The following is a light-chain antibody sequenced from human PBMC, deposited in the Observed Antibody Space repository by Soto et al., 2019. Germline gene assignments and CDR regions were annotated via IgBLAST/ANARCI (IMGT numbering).Light chain of an antibody. CDR2: GAS. Sequence: EILLTQSPGSLSLYPGERATLSCRASQSVSSSYLAWYQQKPGQAPRLLIYGASSRATGIPDRFSGSGSGTNFTLTISRLEPEDFAVYYCQQYGSSHHTFVQVTKLKIK. CDR3: QQYGSSHHT. CDR1: QSVSSSY. J-gene: IGKJ2*01. V-gene: IGKV3-20*01.